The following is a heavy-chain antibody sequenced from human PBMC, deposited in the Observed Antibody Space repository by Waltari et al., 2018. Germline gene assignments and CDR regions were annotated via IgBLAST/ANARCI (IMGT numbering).Heavy chain of an antibody. CDR1: GYSFTSYW. CDR2: IYPGDSDT. D-gene: IGHD6-6*01. CDR3: AKGHGHNARAADPPDY. J-gene: IGHJ4*02. Sequence: EVQLVQSGAEVKKPGESLKISCKGSGYSFTSYWIGWVRQMPGKGLEWMGIIYPGDSDTEYSPSFQGQVTISRDNSKNTLYLQMNSLRAEDTAVYYCAKGHGHNARAADPPDYWGQGTLVTVSS. V-gene: IGHV5-51*03.